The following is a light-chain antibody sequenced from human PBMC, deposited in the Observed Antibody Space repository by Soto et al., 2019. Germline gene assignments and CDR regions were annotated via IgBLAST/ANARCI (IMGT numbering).Light chain of an antibody. Sequence: QSVLPQPPSASGTPGQRVTISCSGSSSNIGGNAVNWYQQLPGTTPKLLIYSNNQRPSGVPDRFSGSKSGTSASLAISGLQSEDEADYYCAAGDDSLSGYVFGTGTKLTVL. V-gene: IGLV1-44*01. CDR2: SNN. CDR1: SSNIGGNA. J-gene: IGLJ1*01. CDR3: AAGDDSLSGYV.